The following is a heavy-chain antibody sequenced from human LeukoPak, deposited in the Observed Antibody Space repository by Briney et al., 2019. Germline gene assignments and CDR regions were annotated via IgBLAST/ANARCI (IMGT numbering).Heavy chain of an antibody. J-gene: IGHJ6*02. Sequence: SETLSLTCTVSGGSISSYYWSWIRQPPGKGLEWIGYIYYSGSTNYNPSLKSRVTISVDTSKNQFSLKLSSVTAADTAVYYCARHVNYYGSGSYGYYYYGMDVWGQGTTVTVSS. CDR3: ARHVNYYGSGSYGYYYYGMDV. CDR2: IYYSGST. CDR1: GGSISSYY. V-gene: IGHV4-59*08. D-gene: IGHD3-10*01.